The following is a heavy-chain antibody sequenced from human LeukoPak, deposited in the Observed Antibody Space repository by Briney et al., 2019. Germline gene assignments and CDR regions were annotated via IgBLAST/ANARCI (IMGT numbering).Heavy chain of an antibody. CDR1: GGSTSGNY. J-gene: IGHJ3*02. V-gene: IGHV4-59*08. D-gene: IGHD2-15*01. CDR2: IYDSGTI. CDR3: ARLPILEASYAFDI. Sequence: SETLSLTCTVSGGSTSGNYWSWIRQSPGKGLEWLAYIYDSGTINYNPSLKSRATISIDRSKNQISLKLTSVTAADTAVYYCARLPILEASYAFDIWGQGTMVTVSS.